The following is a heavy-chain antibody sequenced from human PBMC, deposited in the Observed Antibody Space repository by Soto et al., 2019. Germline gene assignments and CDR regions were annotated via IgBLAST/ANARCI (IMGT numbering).Heavy chain of an antibody. CDR3: ARDWDVGCRDV. V-gene: IGHV3-30-3*01. CDR1: GFTFSSYA. CDR2: ISYDGSNK. J-gene: IGHJ6*02. D-gene: IGHD1-26*01. Sequence: QVQLVESGGGVVQPGRSLRLSCAASGFTFSSYAMHWVRHAPGKGLEWVAAISYDGSNKYYADSVKGRFTISRDNSQNTLYLQMNSLRAEDTAVYDCARDWDVGCRDVWVQWTTVTVSS.